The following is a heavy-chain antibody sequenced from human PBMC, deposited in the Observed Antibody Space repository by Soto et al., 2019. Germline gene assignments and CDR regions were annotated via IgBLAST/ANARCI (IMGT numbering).Heavy chain of an antibody. CDR1: GYTFTIYG. J-gene: IGHJ4*02. CDR3: ARRQDCSGCSCYSSALDY. D-gene: IGHD2-15*01. Sequence: ASLKVSCKASGYTFTIYGISWVRQAPGQGLEWMGWISAYNGNTNYAQKLQGRVTMTTDTSTSTAYMELRSLRSDDTAVYYCARRQDCSGCSCYSSALDYWGQGTLVTVSS. V-gene: IGHV1-18*01. CDR2: ISAYNGNT.